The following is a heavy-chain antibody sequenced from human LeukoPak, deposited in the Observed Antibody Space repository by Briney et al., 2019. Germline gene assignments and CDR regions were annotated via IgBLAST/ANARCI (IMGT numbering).Heavy chain of an antibody. D-gene: IGHD6-6*01. CDR2: IYHSGST. CDR1: GGSFSGYY. J-gene: IGHJ4*02. Sequence: SETLSLTCAVYGGSFSGYYWSWIRQPPGKGLEWIGSIYHSGSTYYNPSLKSRVTISVDTSKNQFSLKLSSVTAADTAVYYCAGIAARHFQFDYWGQGTLVTVSS. CDR3: AGIAARHFQFDY. V-gene: IGHV4-34*01.